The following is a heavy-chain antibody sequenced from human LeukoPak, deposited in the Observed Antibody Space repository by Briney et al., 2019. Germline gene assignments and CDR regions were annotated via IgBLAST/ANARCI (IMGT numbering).Heavy chain of an antibody. CDR3: AKSYYDSSGYCPFDY. J-gene: IGHJ4*02. Sequence: GRSLRLSCAASGFTFSSYGMHWVRQAPGKGLEWVAVISYDGSNKYYADFVKGRFTISRDNSKNTLYLQMNSPRAEDTAVYYCAKSYYDSSGYCPFDYWGQGTLVTVSS. CDR1: GFTFSSYG. CDR2: ISYDGSNK. V-gene: IGHV3-30*18. D-gene: IGHD3-22*01.